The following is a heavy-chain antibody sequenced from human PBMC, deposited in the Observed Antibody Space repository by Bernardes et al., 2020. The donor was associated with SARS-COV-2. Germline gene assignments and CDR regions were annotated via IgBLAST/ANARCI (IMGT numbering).Heavy chain of an antibody. CDR1: GFTFSDYY. V-gene: IGHV3-11*01. D-gene: IGHD2-2*01. J-gene: IGHJ6*02. CDR3: AREAVRAYCSSTSCHRLYYYYYGMDV. Sequence: GGSLRLSCAASGFTFSDYYMSWIRQAPGKGLEWVSYISSSGSTIYYADSVKGRFTISRDNAKNSLYLQMNSLRAEDTAVYYCAREAVRAYCSSTSCHRLYYYYYGMDVWGQGTTVTVSS. CDR2: ISSSGSTI.